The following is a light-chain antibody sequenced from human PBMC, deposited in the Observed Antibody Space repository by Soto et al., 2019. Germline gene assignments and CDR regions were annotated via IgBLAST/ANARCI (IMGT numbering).Light chain of an antibody. CDR3: QQYGSLPPIT. CDR1: QSVSSSY. CDR2: GAS. Sequence: EIVVTQSPGTLSLSPGERATLSGRASQSVSSSYLALYQQKPGQAPRLLIYGASSRATGIPDRFSGSGSGTDFTLTISRLEPEDFSVYYCQQYGSLPPITFGQGTRLEIE. V-gene: IGKV3-20*01. J-gene: IGKJ5*01.